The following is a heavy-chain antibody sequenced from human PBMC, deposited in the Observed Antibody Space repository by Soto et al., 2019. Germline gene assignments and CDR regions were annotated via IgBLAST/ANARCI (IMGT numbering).Heavy chain of an antibody. J-gene: IGHJ4*02. CDR3: AATTYDFWSGYHHQGYYFDY. V-gene: IGHV4-31*03. CDR1: GGSISSGGYY. D-gene: IGHD3-3*01. CDR2: IYYSGST. Sequence: SETLSLTCTVSGGSISSGGYYWSWIRQHPGKGLEWIGYIYYSGSTYYNPSLKSRVTISVDTSKNQFSLKLSSVIAADTAVYYCAATTYDFWSGYHHQGYYFDYWGQGTLVTVSS.